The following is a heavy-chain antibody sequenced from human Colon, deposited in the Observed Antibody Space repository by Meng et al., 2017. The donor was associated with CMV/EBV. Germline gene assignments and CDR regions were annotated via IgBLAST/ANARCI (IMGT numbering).Heavy chain of an antibody. J-gene: IGHJ2*01. CDR3: AAGEGWYFDL. CDR2: IKWDGSEK. CDR1: GFTFSLYW. Sequence: ELLECGGGLVQPGGSPRLSCTASGFTFSLYWRHWGRQAPGRGLEWVASIKWDGSEKYYVNSMKGRFTISRDNAKNSLYLQMNSLRPEDTAVYYCAAGEGWYFDLWGRGTLVTVSS. V-gene: IGHV3-7*02.